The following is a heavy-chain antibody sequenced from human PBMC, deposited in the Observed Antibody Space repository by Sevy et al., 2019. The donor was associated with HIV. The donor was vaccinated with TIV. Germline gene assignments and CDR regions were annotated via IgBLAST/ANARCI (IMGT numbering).Heavy chain of an antibody. D-gene: IGHD6-13*01. J-gene: IGHJ3*02. Sequence: GGSLRLSCAASGFTFSSYGMHWVRQAPGKGLEWVAVIWYDGSNKYYAYSVKGRFTISRDNSKNTLYLQMNSLRAEDTAVYYCAKDRAAAGIRPDAFDIWGQGTMVTVSS. CDR3: AKDRAAAGIRPDAFDI. CDR2: IWYDGSNK. CDR1: GFTFSSYG. V-gene: IGHV3-33*06.